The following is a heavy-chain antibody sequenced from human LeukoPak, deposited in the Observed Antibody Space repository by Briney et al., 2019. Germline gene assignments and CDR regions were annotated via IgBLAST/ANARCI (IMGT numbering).Heavy chain of an antibody. Sequence: ASVKVSCKASGYTFTSYYMHWVRQAPGQGLEWMGIINPSGGSTSYAQKFQGRVTMTRDTSTSTVYMELSSPRSEDTAVYYCARDGYCSSTNCFNWFDPWGQGTLVTVSS. V-gene: IGHV1-46*01. D-gene: IGHD2-2*01. CDR3: ARDGYCSSTNCFNWFDP. CDR1: GYTFTSYY. CDR2: INPSGGST. J-gene: IGHJ5*02.